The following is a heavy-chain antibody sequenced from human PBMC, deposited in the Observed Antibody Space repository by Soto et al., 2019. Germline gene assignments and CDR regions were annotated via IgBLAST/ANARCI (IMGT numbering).Heavy chain of an antibody. V-gene: IGHV4-4*02. D-gene: IGHD3-10*01. CDR1: GGSISSSNW. CDR3: ARAPGYYYGSGSYSDY. J-gene: IGHJ4*02. Sequence: PSETLSLTCAVSGGSISSSNWWSWVRQPPGKGLEWIGEIYHSGSTNYNPSLKSRVTISVDKSKNQFSLKLSSVTAADTAVYYCARAPGYYYGSGSYSDYWGQGTLVTVSS. CDR2: IYHSGST.